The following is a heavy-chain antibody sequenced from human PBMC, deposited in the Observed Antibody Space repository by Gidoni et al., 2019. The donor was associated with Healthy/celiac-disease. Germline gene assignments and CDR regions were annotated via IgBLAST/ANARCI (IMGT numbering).Heavy chain of an antibody. CDR3: ASPIRYYDSSGYYSPYAFDI. J-gene: IGHJ3*02. CDR1: GYTCTSSA. D-gene: IGHD3-22*01. V-gene: IGHV7-4-1*02. CDR2: INTNTGNP. Sequence: QVQLVQSGSELKKPGASVKVSCKAAGYTCTSSAMNRVRQSPGQGLEWMGWINTNTGNPTYAQGFTGRFVFSLDTSVSTAYLQISSLKAEDTAVYYCASPIRYYDSSGYYSPYAFDIWGQGTMVTVSS.